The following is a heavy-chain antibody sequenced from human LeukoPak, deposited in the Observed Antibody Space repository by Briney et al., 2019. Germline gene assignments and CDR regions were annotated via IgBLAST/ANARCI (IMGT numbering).Heavy chain of an antibody. CDR2: TYHSGST. CDR3: ARGKDGYQYWYFDL. CDR1: GGSISSSSYS. Sequence: SQTLSLTCAVSGGSISSSSYSWSWIQQTPGKGLEWIGYTYHSGSTYYNPSLKSRVTISVDRSKNQFSLKLSSVTAADTAVYYCARGKDGYQYWYFDLWGRGTLVTVSS. J-gene: IGHJ2*01. D-gene: IGHD5-24*01. V-gene: IGHV4-30-2*01.